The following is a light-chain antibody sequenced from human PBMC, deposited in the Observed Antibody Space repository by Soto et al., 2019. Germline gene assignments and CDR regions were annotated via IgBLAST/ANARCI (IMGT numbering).Light chain of an antibody. CDR1: SSDVGGYNY. J-gene: IGLJ1*01. CDR3: CSSAGSYSYV. CDR2: DVS. Sequence: QSALTQPRSVSGSPGQSVTISCTGTSSDVGGYNYVSWYQQHPGKAPKLLIYDVSKRPSGVPDRFSGSKSGNTASLTISGLQAEDEADDYCCSSAGSYSYVFGTGTKVTVL. V-gene: IGLV2-11*01.